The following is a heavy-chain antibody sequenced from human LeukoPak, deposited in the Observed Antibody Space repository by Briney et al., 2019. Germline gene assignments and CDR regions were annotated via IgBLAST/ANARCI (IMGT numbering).Heavy chain of an antibody. V-gene: IGHV4-34*01. J-gene: IGHJ5*02. Sequence: SETLSLTCAVYGGSFSGYYWSWIRQPPGKGLEWIGEINHSGSTNYNPSLKSGVTISVDTSKNQFSLKLSSVTAADTAVYYCARGRVAAAGTGGWFDPWGQGTLVTVSS. D-gene: IGHD6-13*01. CDR3: ARGRVAAAGTGGWFDP. CDR2: INHSGST. CDR1: GGSFSGYY.